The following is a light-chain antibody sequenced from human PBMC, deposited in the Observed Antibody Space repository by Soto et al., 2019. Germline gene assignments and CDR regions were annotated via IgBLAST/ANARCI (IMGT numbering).Light chain of an antibody. CDR3: QQRSNWPLT. V-gene: IGKV3-11*01. CDR2: DAS. CDR1: QTVGSY. Sequence: EIVLTQSPATLSMSPGDRATLSCRASQTVGSYLAWYQQKPGQAPRLLIYDASNRATGIPARFSGSGSGTDFTLTISSLEPEDFAIHYCQQRSNWPLTFGGGTKVEIK. J-gene: IGKJ4*01.